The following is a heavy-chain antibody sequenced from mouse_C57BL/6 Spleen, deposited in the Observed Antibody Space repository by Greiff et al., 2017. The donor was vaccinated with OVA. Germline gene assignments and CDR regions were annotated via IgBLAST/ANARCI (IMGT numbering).Heavy chain of an antibody. CDR3: ARTITTVVAYFDY. V-gene: IGHV5-17*01. CDR2: ISSGSSTI. CDR1: GFTFSDYG. Sequence: EVKLVESGGGLVKPGGSLKLSCAASGFTFSDYGMHWVRQAPEKGLEWVAYISSGSSTIYYADTVKGRFTISRDNAKNTLFLQMTSLRSEDTAMYYCARTITTVVAYFDYWGQGTTLTVSS. J-gene: IGHJ2*01. D-gene: IGHD1-1*01.